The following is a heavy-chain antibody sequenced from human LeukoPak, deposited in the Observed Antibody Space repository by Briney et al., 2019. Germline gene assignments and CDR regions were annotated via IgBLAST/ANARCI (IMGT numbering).Heavy chain of an antibody. D-gene: IGHD1-1*01. Sequence: SETLSLTCTVSGGSISSYYWSWIRQPPGKGLEWIGYIYYSGSTNYNPSLKSRVTISVDTSKNQFSLKLSSVTAADTAVYYWARHGAGTTVDYWGQGTLVTVSS. CDR3: ARHGAGTTVDY. J-gene: IGHJ4*02. CDR1: GGSISSYY. CDR2: IYYSGST. V-gene: IGHV4-59*08.